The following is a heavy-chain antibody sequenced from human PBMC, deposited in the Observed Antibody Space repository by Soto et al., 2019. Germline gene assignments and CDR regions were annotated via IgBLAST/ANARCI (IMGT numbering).Heavy chain of an antibody. D-gene: IGHD2-2*01. V-gene: IGHV3-48*01. J-gene: IGHJ5*01. Sequence: EVQLVESGGGLVQPGGSLRLSCAASGFTFSSYSMNWVRQAPGKGLEWVSYISSSRSTIYYADSVKGRFTISRDNAKNSLYLQMNSLIAEDTAVYYWARDCPGSSTTCYGNAWFDSWGQGTLVTVSS. CDR2: ISSSRSTI. CDR3: ARDCPGSSTTCYGNAWFDS. CDR1: GFTFSSYS.